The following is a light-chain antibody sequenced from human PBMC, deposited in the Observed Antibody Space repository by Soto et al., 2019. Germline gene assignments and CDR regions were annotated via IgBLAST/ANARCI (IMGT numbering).Light chain of an antibody. CDR2: SDN. CDR3: AAWDDSLNVVV. V-gene: IGLV1-44*01. J-gene: IGLJ2*01. CDR1: SSNVGSNT. Sequence: QSVLSQPPSESGTPGQRVTISCSGSSSNVGSNTVSWYQRLPGTAPNLLIYSDNQRPSGVPDRFSGSKSGTSASLDISGLQSEDEADYYCAAWDDSLNVVVFGGGTKLTVL.